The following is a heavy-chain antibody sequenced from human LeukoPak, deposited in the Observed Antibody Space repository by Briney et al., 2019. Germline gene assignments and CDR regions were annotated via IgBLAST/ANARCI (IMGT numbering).Heavy chain of an antibody. V-gene: IGHV4-34*01. D-gene: IGHD2-2*01. CDR3: ASSVVVPSAADY. Sequence: SETLSLTYVVYGASFSNYYWSWIRQPPGKGLEWIGEINHTGSTNYNPSLKSRVTISLDMSKNQFSLKVTSMTAADTAVYYCASSVVVPSAADYWGQGTLVTVSS. CDR2: INHTGST. CDR1: GASFSNYY. J-gene: IGHJ4*02.